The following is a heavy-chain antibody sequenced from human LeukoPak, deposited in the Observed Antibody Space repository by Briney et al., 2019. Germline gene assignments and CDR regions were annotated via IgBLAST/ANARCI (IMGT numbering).Heavy chain of an antibody. Sequence: PSETLSLTCTVSGGSISSYYWSWIRQPPGKGLEWIGYIYYSGSTNYNPSLKSRVTISVDTSKNQFSLKLSSVTAADTAVYYCARGGIAARAPDYWGQGTLVTVSS. CDR1: GGSISSYY. J-gene: IGHJ4*02. D-gene: IGHD6-6*01. CDR3: ARGGIAARAPDY. CDR2: IYYSGST. V-gene: IGHV4-59*01.